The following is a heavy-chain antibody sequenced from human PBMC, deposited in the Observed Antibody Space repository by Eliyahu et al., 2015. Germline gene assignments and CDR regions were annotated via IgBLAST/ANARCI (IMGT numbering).Heavy chain of an antibody. J-gene: IGHJ4*02. CDR2: ISHDGNNK. CDR1: SGYT. Sequence: SGYTMHWVRQAPGKGPEWVAVISHDGNNKYYADSVKGRFTISRDNSRNTLYLQMNSLRTEDTAVYYCARVQWEQWLGSLLEYWGQGTLVTVSS. V-gene: IGHV3-30-3*01. D-gene: IGHD6-19*01. CDR3: ARVQWEQWLGSLLEY.